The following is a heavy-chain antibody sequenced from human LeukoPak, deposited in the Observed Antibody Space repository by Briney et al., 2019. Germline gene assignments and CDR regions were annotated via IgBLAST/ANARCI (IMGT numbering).Heavy chain of an antibody. Sequence: PSETLSLTCAVSGGSISSGGYSWSWIRQPPGKGLEWIGYIYHSGSTYYNPSLKSRVTISVDRSKNQFSLKLSSVTAADTAVYYCARAVGAVVPFQGFDYWGQGTLVTVSS. CDR2: IYHSGST. CDR1: GGSISSGGYS. V-gene: IGHV4-30-2*01. D-gene: IGHD2-21*01. J-gene: IGHJ4*02. CDR3: ARAVGAVVPFQGFDY.